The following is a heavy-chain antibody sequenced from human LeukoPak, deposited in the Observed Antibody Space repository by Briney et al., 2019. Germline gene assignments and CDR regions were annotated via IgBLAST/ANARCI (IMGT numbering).Heavy chain of an antibody. CDR2: INAGNGNT. CDR1: GYTFTSYA. V-gene: IGHV1-3*01. Sequence: ASVKVSCKAPGYTFTSYAMHWVRQAPGQRLEWMGWINAGNGNTKYSQKFQGRVTITRDTSASTAYMELSSLRSEDTAVYYCAREERYSSSWYYFDYWGQGALVTVSS. D-gene: IGHD6-13*01. CDR3: AREERYSSSWYYFDY. J-gene: IGHJ4*02.